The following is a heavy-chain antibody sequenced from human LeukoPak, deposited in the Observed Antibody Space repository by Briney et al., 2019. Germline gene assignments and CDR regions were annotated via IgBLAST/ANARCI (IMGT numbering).Heavy chain of an antibody. CDR2: ISSSSSYI. CDR1: GFTFSSYS. CDR3: AKQAGTSYSSSTPRFDY. D-gene: IGHD6-13*01. Sequence: PGGSLRLSCAASGFTFSSYSMNWVRQAPGKGLELVSSISSSSSYIYYADSVKGRFTISRDNAKNTLYLQMNSLRAEDTAVYYCAKQAGTSYSSSTPRFDYWGQGTLVTVSS. J-gene: IGHJ4*02. V-gene: IGHV3-21*01.